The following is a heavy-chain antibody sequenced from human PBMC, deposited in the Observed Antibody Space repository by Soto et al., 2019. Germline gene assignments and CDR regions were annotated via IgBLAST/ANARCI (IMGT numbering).Heavy chain of an antibody. CDR3: ALRSMAVVPEY. D-gene: IGHD3-22*01. Sequence: QVQLQESGPGLVKPSETLSLTCAVSGGSISSYYCMWIRQPPGKGLEAIGYLHYGRSANYNPSLKSRVTLSVDTSTNQCSLTLSSMTAADTAVYYCALRSMAVVPEYWGQGTLVTVSS. J-gene: IGHJ4*02. CDR1: GGSISSYY. V-gene: IGHV4-59*01. CDR2: LHYGRSA.